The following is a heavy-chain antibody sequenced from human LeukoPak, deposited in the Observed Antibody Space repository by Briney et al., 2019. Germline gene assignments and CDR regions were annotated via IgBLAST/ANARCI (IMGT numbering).Heavy chain of an antibody. CDR1: GFTFSSYA. D-gene: IGHD2-2*01. CDR3: ARGAHIVVVPAAPDY. CDR2: ISYDGSNK. Sequence: GGSLRLSCAASGFTFSSYAMHWVRQAPGKGLEWMAVISYDGSNKYYADSVKGRFTISRDNSKNTLYLQMNSLRAEDTAVYYCARGAHIVVVPAAPDYWGQGTRVTVSS. J-gene: IGHJ4*02. V-gene: IGHV3-30*04.